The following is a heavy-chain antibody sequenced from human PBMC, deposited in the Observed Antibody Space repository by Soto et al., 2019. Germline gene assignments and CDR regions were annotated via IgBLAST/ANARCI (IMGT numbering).Heavy chain of an antibody. D-gene: IGHD2-2*01. V-gene: IGHV4-59*01. CDR3: ARAHCSSTTCYFFAGAFDI. Sequence: KPSETLSLTCTVSGGSISSYYWSWIRQPPGKGLEWIGYIYYSGSTNYNPSLKSRVTISVDTSKNQFSLKLSSVTAADTAVYYCARAHCSSTTCYFFAGAFDIWGQGTMVNVSS. CDR2: IYYSGST. CDR1: GGSISSYY. J-gene: IGHJ3*02.